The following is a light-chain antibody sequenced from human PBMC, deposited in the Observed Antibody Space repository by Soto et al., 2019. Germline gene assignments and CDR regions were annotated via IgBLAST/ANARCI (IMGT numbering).Light chain of an antibody. Sequence: DIVMTQSPDSLAVSLGERATINCKSSQSVLYSTNNKNYLTWYQQKRGQPHKLLIYWASTRESGVPDRFSGSGSGTDFTLTISSLQAEDVAVYYCQQYYRTPWTFGHGTKVEI. J-gene: IGKJ1*01. CDR1: QSVLYSTNNKNY. CDR2: WAS. V-gene: IGKV4-1*01. CDR3: QQYYRTPWT.